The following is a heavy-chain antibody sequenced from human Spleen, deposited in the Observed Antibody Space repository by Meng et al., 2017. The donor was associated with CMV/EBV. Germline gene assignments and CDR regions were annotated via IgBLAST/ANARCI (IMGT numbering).Heavy chain of an antibody. V-gene: IGHV3-30-3*01. CDR2: ISYDGGDK. D-gene: IGHD2-15*01. CDR1: GFTFRDFA. J-gene: IGHJ6*02. CDR3: ARANVAGGYAMDV. Sequence: GGSLRLSCVVSGFTFRDFALHWVRQAPGQGLDWMAMISYDGGDKYYADSVKGRFTISRDNSLSTLFLQMNSLTAGDTAVYFCARANVAGGYAMDVWGQGTTVTVSS.